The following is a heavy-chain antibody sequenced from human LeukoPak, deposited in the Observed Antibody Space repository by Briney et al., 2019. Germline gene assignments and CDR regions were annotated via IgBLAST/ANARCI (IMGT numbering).Heavy chain of an antibody. Sequence: SETLSLTCAVYGGSFSGYYWSWIRQPPGKGLEWIGEINHSGSTNYNPSLKSRVTISVDTSKNQFSLKLSSVTAADTAMYYCARDQYFDPWGQGTLVTVSS. CDR1: GGSFSGYY. V-gene: IGHV4-34*01. CDR3: ARDQYFDP. CDR2: INHSGST. J-gene: IGHJ5*02.